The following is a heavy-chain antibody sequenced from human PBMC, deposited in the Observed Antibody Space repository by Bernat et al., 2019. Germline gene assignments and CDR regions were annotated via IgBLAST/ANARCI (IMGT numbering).Heavy chain of an antibody. Sequence: EVQLLESGGGLVQPGGSLRISCAASAFTFSNYAMSWVRQAPGKGLEWVSAISVSGGSTYYADSVKGRFTISRDNSKNTLSLQINSLRAEDTAVYYCAKGNEGYYFDYWGQGTLVTVSS. V-gene: IGHV3-23*01. D-gene: IGHD1-1*01. CDR3: AKGNEGYYFDY. CDR1: AFTFSNYA. CDR2: ISVSGGST. J-gene: IGHJ4*02.